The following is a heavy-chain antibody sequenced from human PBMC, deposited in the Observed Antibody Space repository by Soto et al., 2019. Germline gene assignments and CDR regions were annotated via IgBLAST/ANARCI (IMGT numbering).Heavy chain of an antibody. CDR1: GFTFSSYS. CDR3: ARDSYYYDSSGFDYYYGMDV. Sequence: SLRLSCAASGFTFSSYSMNWVRQAPGKGLEWVSYINSGGSSTSYADSVKGRFTISRDNAKNTLYLQMNSLRAEDTAVYYCARDSYYYDSSGFDYYYGMDVWGQGTTVTVSS. V-gene: IGHV3-74*01. CDR2: INSGGSST. D-gene: IGHD3-22*01. J-gene: IGHJ6*02.